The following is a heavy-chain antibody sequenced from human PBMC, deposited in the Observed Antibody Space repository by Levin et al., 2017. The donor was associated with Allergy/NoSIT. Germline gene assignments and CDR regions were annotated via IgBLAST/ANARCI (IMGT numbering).Heavy chain of an antibody. V-gene: IGHV3-30*18. CDR2: ISYDGSNK. J-gene: IGHJ6*02. CDR3: AKAGPGRGTLVDYYYGMDG. CDR1: GFTFSSYG. D-gene: IGHD2-8*02. Sequence: GESLKISCAASGFTFSSYGMHWVRQAPGKGLEWVAVISYDGSNKYYADSVKGRFTISRDNSKNTLYLQMNSLRAEDTAVYYCAKAGPGRGTLVDYYYGMDGWGQGTTVTVSS.